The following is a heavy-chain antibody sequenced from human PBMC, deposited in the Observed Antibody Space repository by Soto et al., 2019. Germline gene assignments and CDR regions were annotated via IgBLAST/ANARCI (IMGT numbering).Heavy chain of an antibody. J-gene: IGHJ6*03. CDR2: ISSNGGST. V-gene: IGHV3-64*01. Sequence: EVQLVESGGGLVQPGGSLRLSCAASGFTFSSYAMHWVRQAPGKGLEYVSAISSNGGSTYYANSVKGRFTISRDNSKNTLYLQMGSLRAEDMAVYYCARFRAHSSGPGYYMDVWGKGTTVTVSS. CDR1: GFTFSSYA. CDR3: ARFRAHSSGPGYYMDV. D-gene: IGHD6-19*01.